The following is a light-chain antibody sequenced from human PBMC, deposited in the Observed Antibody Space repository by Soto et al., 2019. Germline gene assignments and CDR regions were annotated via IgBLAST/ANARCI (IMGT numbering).Light chain of an antibody. V-gene: IGLV1-47*01. CDR3: SSFAVSPVI. Sequence: QSVLTQPPSASGTPGQRVTISCSGSSSNIGSNYVYWYQQLPGKVPKLIIFEVNKRPSGVPDRFSGSKSGTTASLTVSGLQAEDEADYYCSSFAVSPVIFGGGTKLTVL. CDR2: EVN. J-gene: IGLJ2*01. CDR1: SSNIGSNY.